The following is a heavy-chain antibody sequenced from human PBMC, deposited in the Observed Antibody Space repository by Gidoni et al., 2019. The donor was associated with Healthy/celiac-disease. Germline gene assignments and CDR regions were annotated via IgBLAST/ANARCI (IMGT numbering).Heavy chain of an antibody. D-gene: IGHD3-10*01. CDR1: GYTFTSSY. CDR2: SNPSGGST. Sequence: QVQLVQSGAEVKKPGASVKVSCKASGYTFTSSYMPCVRQAPGQGLEWMGISNPSGGSTSYAQKFQGRVTMTRDTSTSTVYMELSSMRSEDTAVYYCARVWPPMGRGVSAYWGQGTLVTVSS. J-gene: IGHJ4*02. V-gene: IGHV1-46*01. CDR3: ARVWPPMGRGVSAY.